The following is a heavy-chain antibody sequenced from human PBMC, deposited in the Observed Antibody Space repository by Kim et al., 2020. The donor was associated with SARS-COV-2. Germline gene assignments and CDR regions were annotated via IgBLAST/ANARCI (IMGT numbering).Heavy chain of an antibody. D-gene: IGHD5-12*01. CDR2: RQYSGST. Sequence: SETLSLTCAVSGGSVSNVNYYWSWIRQPPGKGLEWIGYRQYSGSTNYNPSLKSRVTIPVDTSKNQFSLKLSSVAAADTAVYYCARVDGYMYGNAEDWFDPWGQGTLVTVSS. CDR3: ARVDGYMYGNAEDWFDP. V-gene: IGHV4-61*01. J-gene: IGHJ5*02. CDR1: GGSVSNVNYY.